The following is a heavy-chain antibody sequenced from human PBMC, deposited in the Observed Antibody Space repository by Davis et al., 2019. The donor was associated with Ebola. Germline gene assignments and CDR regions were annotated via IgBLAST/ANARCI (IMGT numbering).Heavy chain of an antibody. J-gene: IGHJ4*02. CDR2: VIPVFGTT. CDR1: GYTFPKNG. D-gene: IGHD1-26*01. V-gene: IGHV1-69*13. Sequence: SVKVSCKASGYTFPKNGISWVRQAPGQGLEWTGWVIPVFGTTNYAQKFQGRVTITADESTSTAYMELTNLRSDDTAVYYCAREVGETKLDQWGQGTLVTVSS. CDR3: AREVGETKLDQ.